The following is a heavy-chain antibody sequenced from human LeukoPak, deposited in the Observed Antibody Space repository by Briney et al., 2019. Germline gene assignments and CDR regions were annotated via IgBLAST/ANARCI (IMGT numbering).Heavy chain of an antibody. V-gene: IGHV1-24*01. CDR1: GNSLSELS. D-gene: IGHD3-3*01. CDR3: TTRSGDFWSGFVN. J-gene: IGHJ4*02. CDR2: FDPEEAKI. Sequence: AAVTLSCKVSGNSLSELSIQWVRHSASNGRECMGGFDPEEAKIVYAQNFQGRVTMTEDTSTQTAYMELSGLTSDDTAVYYCTTRSGDFWSGFVNWGQGSLVTVSS.